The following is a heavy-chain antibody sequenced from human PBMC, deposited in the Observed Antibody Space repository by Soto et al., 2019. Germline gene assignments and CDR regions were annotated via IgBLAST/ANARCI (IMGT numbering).Heavy chain of an antibody. J-gene: IGHJ1*01. V-gene: IGHV1-8*01. Sequence: VQLVESGGGLVKPGGSLRLSCAASGFTFTSYDINWVRQATGQGLEWMGWMNPNSGNTGYAQKFQGRVTMTRNTSISTAYMELSSLRSEDTAVYYCASAGVGATREHWGQGTLVTVSS. CDR2: MNPNSGNT. CDR3: ASAGVGATREH. D-gene: IGHD1-26*01. CDR1: GFTFTSYD.